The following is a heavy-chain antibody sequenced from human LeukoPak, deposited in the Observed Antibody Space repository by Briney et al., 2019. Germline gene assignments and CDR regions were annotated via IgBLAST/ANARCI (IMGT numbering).Heavy chain of an antibody. V-gene: IGHV3-74*01. CDR1: GFTFSSYW. Sequence: GGSLRLSCAASGFTFSSYWMHWVRQAPGKGLVWVSRINSDGSSTSYADSVKGRFTISRDNAKNTLYLQMNSLRAEDTAVYYCARRGIWFGEYNYYYYMDVWGKGTTVTISS. CDR2: INSDGSST. CDR3: ARRGIWFGEYNYYYYMDV. J-gene: IGHJ6*03. D-gene: IGHD3-10*01.